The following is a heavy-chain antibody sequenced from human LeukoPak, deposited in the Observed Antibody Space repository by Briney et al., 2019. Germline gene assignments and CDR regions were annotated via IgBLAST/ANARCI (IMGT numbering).Heavy chain of an antibody. CDR1: GGTFSNYA. V-gene: IGHV1-69*01. Sequence: ASVKVSCKASGGTFSNYAISWVRQAPGQGLEWMGGIIPIFDTANYAQKFQGRVTITADESTTTAYMELSSLRSDDTAVYYCARGDYYDFRRGAFDIWGQGTLVTVSS. J-gene: IGHJ3*02. CDR2: IIPIFDTA. CDR3: ARGDYYDFRRGAFDI. D-gene: IGHD3-3*01.